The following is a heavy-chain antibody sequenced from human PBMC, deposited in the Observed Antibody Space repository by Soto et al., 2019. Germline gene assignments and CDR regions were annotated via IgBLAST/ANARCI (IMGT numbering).Heavy chain of an antibody. CDR2: INDSGNI. CDR3: ARGLILWFGEFSRRGGYYYYMDV. J-gene: IGHJ6*03. CDR1: GGSFSGYQ. D-gene: IGHD3-10*01. Sequence: QVQLQQWGAGLLKPSETLSLTCAVYGGSFSGYQWSWIRQTPGQGLEWIGEINDSGNINYNPYLTSRVTILLDTPKKQISLKLSSVTAADSAVYYCARGLILWFGEFSRRGGYYYYMDVWGKGTTVTVSS. V-gene: IGHV4-34*01.